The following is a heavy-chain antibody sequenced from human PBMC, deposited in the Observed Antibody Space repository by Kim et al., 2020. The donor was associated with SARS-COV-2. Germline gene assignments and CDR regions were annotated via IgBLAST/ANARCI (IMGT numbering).Heavy chain of an antibody. CDR3: ARHGTNNWFDP. Sequence: SETLSLTCTVSGGSINRYSWTWIRQPLGKGLEWIGCIYYSGSTNYNPSLKSRVTISVDTSKNQFSLRLSSVTAADTAVYYCARHGTNNWFDPWGQGTLVTVSS. J-gene: IGHJ5*02. CDR1: GGSINRYS. V-gene: IGHV4-59*08. CDR2: IYYSGST.